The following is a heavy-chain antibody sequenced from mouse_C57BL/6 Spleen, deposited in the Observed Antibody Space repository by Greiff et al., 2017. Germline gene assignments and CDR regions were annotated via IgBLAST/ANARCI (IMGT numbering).Heavy chain of an antibody. J-gene: IGHJ4*01. CDR1: GYAFTNYL. CDR3: ARSQIPPYAMDY. V-gene: IGHV1-54*01. Sequence: QVQLQQSGAELVRPGPSVKVSCKASGYAFTNYLIEWVKQRPGQGLEWIGVINPGSGGTNYNEKFKGKATLTADKSSSTAYMQLSSLTSEDSAVYFCARSQIPPYAMDYWGQGTSVTVSS. CDR2: INPGSGGT.